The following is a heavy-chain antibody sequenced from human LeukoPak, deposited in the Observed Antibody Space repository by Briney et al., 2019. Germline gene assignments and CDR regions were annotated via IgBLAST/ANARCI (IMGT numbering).Heavy chain of an antibody. J-gene: IGHJ4*02. D-gene: IGHD1-26*01. CDR1: GFTFSNYA. Sequence: GGSLRLSCAASGFTFSNYAVSWVRQAPGKGLEWVAVISYDGSNKYYADSVKGRFTISGDNSKNTLYLQMNSLRAEDTAVYYCAKDDLVGAADYWGQGTLVTVSS. V-gene: IGHV3-30*18. CDR3: AKDDLVGAADY. CDR2: ISYDGSNK.